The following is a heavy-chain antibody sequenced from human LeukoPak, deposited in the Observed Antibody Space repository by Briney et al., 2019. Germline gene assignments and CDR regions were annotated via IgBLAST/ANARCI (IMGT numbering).Heavy chain of an antibody. CDR1: GYSISSGYY. Sequence: PSETLSLTCTVSGYSISSGYYWGWIRQPPGKGLEWIGSIYHSGSTYYNPPLKSRVTISVDTSKNQFSLKLSSVTAADTAVYYCATYSSGWPRDYWGQGTLVTVSS. CDR3: ATYSSGWPRDY. J-gene: IGHJ4*02. V-gene: IGHV4-38-2*02. CDR2: IYHSGST. D-gene: IGHD6-19*01.